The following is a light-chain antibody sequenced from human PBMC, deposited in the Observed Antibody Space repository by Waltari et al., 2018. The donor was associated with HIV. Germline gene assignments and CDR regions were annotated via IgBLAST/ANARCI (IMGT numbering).Light chain of an antibody. CDR2: RGN. J-gene: IGLJ1*01. V-gene: IGLV1-47*01. CDR3: AAWDDSLDGFYV. Sequence: QSVLTQPPSASATPGQRVTISCSGSSSNIGTNYVFWYQQLPGTAPQLLIFRGNGGPAGVPDRCSGSRCGTSASLVISGHRAEDEAEYDCAAWDDSLDGFYVVGSGTRVTVL. CDR1: SSNIGTNY.